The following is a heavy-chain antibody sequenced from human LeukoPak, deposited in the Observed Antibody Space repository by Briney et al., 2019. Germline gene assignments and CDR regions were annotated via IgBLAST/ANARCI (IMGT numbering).Heavy chain of an antibody. CDR1: GYPISSGYY. CDR2: IYHSGST. J-gene: IGHJ4*02. V-gene: IGHV4-38-2*01. Sequence: PSETLSLTCAVSGYPISSGYYWGWIRQPPGKGLEWIGSIYHSGSTYYNPSLKSRVTISVDTSKNQFSLKLSSVTAADTAVYYCARVVSAYSSSQGYYFDYWGRGTLVTVSS. D-gene: IGHD6-13*01. CDR3: ARVVSAYSSSQGYYFDY.